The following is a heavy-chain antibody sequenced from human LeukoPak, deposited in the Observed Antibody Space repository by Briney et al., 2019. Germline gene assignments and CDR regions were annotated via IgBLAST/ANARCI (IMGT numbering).Heavy chain of an antibody. J-gene: IGHJ6*03. CDR2: IKQDGSEK. V-gene: IGHV3-7*01. Sequence: GGSLRLSCAASGFTFSSYWMSWVRQAPGKGLEWVANIKQDGSEKYYVDSVKGRFTISRDNAKNSLYLQMNSLRAEDTAVYYCAREGIAALPYYMDVWGKGTTVTVSS. CDR3: AREGIAALPYYMDV. CDR1: GFTFSSYW. D-gene: IGHD6-6*01.